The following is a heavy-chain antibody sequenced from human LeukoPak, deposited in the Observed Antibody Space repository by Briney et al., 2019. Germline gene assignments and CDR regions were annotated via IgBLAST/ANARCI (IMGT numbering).Heavy chain of an antibody. V-gene: IGHV3-74*01. CDR3: ARAPSEIGGYYPEYFRH. D-gene: IGHD3-22*01. J-gene: IGHJ1*01. Sequence: PGGSLRLSCAASGFTFSSYWMHWVRPAPGKGLVWVSRIKSDGKTNYADSVKGRFTISRDNAKNTVSLQMNSLRAEDTGVYYCARAPSEIGGYYPEYFRHWGQGTLVTVSS. CDR1: GFTFSSYW. CDR2: IKSDGKT.